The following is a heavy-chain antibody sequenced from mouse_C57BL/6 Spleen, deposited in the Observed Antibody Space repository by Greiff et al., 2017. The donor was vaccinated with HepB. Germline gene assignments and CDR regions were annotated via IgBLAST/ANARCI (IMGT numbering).Heavy chain of an antibody. Sequence: LVESGAELVRPGASVTLSCKASGYTFTDYEMHWVKQTPVHGLEWIGAIDPETGGTAYNQKFKGKAILTADKSSSTAYMELRSLTSEDSAVYYCTREYSNYGFAYWGQGTLVTVSA. J-gene: IGHJ3*01. CDR1: GYTFTDYE. CDR3: TREYSNYGFAY. D-gene: IGHD2-5*01. CDR2: IDPETGGT. V-gene: IGHV1-15*01.